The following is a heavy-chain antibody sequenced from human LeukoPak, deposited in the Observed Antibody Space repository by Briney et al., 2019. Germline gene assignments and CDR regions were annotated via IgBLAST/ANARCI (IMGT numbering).Heavy chain of an antibody. CDR3: TRGYYEAFDY. V-gene: IGHV4-59*01. CDR2: VDYNGAT. CDR1: GASISSDH. D-gene: IGHD3-16*01. J-gene: IGHJ4*02. Sequence: SETLSLTCAVSGASISSDHWNWIRQPPGKGLEWIGNVDYNGATKSNPSLQSRITISLDTSNNQFSLTLTSVTAADTALYYCTRGYYEAFDYWGQGRLVTVSS.